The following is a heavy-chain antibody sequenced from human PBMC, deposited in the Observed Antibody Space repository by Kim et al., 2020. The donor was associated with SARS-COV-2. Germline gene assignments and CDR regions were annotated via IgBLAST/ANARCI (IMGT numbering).Heavy chain of an antibody. Sequence: SNAQKFQGRVPMTRDTSTSTVYMELSSLRSEDTAVYNCAKETPGSYNFDYWGQGTLVTVSS. V-gene: IGHV1-46*01. CDR3: AKETPGSYNFDY. J-gene: IGHJ4*02. D-gene: IGHD3-16*01.